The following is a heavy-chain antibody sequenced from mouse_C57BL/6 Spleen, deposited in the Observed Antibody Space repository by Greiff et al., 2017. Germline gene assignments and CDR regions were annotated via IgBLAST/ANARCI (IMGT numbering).Heavy chain of an antibody. Sequence: VKLMESGAELVRPGASVTLSCKASGYTFTDYEMHWVKQTPVHGLEWIGAIDPETGGTAYNQKFKGKAILTADKSSSTAYMELRSLTSEDSAVYYCTSGGLGRGYWYFDVWGTGTTVTVSS. D-gene: IGHD4-1*01. CDR1: GYTFTDYE. CDR3: TSGGLGRGYWYFDV. V-gene: IGHV1-15*01. CDR2: IDPETGGT. J-gene: IGHJ1*03.